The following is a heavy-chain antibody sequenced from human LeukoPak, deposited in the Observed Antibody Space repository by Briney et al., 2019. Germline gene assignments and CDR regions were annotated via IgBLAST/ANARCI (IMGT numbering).Heavy chain of an antibody. V-gene: IGHV4-38-2*02. CDR3: ARDSYYYGSGSYYIDY. D-gene: IGHD3-10*01. CDR1: SYSISSGYY. CDR2: IYHSGST. J-gene: IGHJ4*02. Sequence: SETLSLTCTVSSYSISSGYYWGWIRQPPGKGLEWIGSIYHSGSTYYNPSLKSRVTISVDTSKNQFSLKLSSVTAADTAVYYFARDSYYYGSGSYYIDYWGQGTLVTVSS.